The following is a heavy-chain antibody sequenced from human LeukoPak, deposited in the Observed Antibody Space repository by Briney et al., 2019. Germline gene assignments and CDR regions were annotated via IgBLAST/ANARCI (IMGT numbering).Heavy chain of an antibody. CDR1: GGSITSNSDY. J-gene: IGHJ3*01. CDR2: ISYTGHT. V-gene: IGHV4-39*02. D-gene: IGHD3-16*02. Sequence: SETLSLTCTVSGGSITSNSDYWGWIRQPPGKGLEWVASISYTGHTQYNPSLKSRVTISIDTSKHQFSLKMASVTAADTAVYFCAREPPWGGNLNDAFDLWGHGTMVTVSS. CDR3: AREPPWGGNLNDAFDL.